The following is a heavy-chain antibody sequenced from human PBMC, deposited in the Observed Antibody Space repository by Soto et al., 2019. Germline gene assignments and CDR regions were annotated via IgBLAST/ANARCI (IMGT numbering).Heavy chain of an antibody. CDR1: GGSISSSSYY. J-gene: IGHJ4*02. CDR3: ARLVPGPYGPGSHFDY. Sequence: SETLSLTCTVSGGSISSSSYYWGWIRQPPGKGLEWIGYIYYSGSTNYNPSLKSRVTISVDTSKNQFSLKLSSVTAADTAVYYCARLVPGPYGPGSHFDYCGQGTLVTVSS. CDR2: IYYSGST. D-gene: IGHD3-10*01. V-gene: IGHV4-61*05.